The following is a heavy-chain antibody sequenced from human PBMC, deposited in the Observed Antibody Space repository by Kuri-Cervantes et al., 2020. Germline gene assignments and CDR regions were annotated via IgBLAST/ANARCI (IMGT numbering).Heavy chain of an antibody. Sequence: GGSLRLSCAASGFTFGTNAMHWVRQAPGKGLEWVAVISYDGSNKYYADSVKGRFTISRDNSKNTLYLQMNSLRAEDTAVYYCAREAPGSSSYVFDYWGQGTLVTVSS. J-gene: IGHJ4*02. CDR3: AREAPGSSSYVFDY. V-gene: IGHV3-30*03. CDR2: ISYDGSNK. D-gene: IGHD2-15*01. CDR1: GFTFGTNA.